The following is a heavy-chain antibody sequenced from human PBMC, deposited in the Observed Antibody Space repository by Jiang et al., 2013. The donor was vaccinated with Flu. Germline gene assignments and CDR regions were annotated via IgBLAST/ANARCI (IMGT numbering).Heavy chain of an antibody. Sequence: SVKVSCKASGYTFTSYGISWVRQAPGQGLEWMGWISAYNGNTNYAQKLQGRVTMTTDTSTSTAYMELRSLRSDDTAVYYCARDLTGSFAGVYFDYWGQGTLVTVSS. D-gene: IGHD1-14*01. CDR2: ISAYNGNT. V-gene: IGHV1-18*01. J-gene: IGHJ4*02. CDR3: ARDLTGSFAGVYFDY. CDR1: GYTFTSYG.